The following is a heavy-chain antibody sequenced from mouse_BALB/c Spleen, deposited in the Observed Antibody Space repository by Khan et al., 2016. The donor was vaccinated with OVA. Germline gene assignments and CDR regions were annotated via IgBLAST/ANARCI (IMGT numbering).Heavy chain of an antibody. CDR2: ISGDSSTI. D-gene: IGHD1-1*01. V-gene: IGHV5-17*02. CDR1: GFTFSSYG. Sequence: EVELVESGGGLVQPGGSRKLSCAASGFTFSSYGMHWVRQAPEKGLEWVAYISGDSSTIYYAATVTGRFIISRDNPKNTLFLIMTSLMYEDTAMYYCETSYNYGYYFNYWGPGTTLTVSP. CDR3: ETSYNYGYYFNY. J-gene: IGHJ2*01.